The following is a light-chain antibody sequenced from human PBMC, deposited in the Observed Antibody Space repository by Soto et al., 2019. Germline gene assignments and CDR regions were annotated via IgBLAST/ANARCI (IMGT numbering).Light chain of an antibody. Sequence: EIVMTQSPATLSVSPGERATLSCRASQSVSSNLAWYQQKPGQAPRLLIYGASTRATGIPARLSGSGSGTELTLTISSLQSEDFAVYYCQQYNNWPPRDAFGQGTKVEIK. CDR3: QQYNNWPPRDA. J-gene: IGKJ1*01. CDR2: GAS. V-gene: IGKV3-15*01. CDR1: QSVSSN.